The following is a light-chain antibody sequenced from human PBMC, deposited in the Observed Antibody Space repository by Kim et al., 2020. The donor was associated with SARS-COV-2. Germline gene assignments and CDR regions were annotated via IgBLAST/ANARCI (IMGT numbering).Light chain of an antibody. CDR1: SSNIGAGYD. V-gene: IGLV1-40*01. CDR3: QSYDSSLGWV. CDR2: GNS. Sequence: QPVLTQPPSVSGAPGQRGTIACTGSSSNIGAGYDVHWYQQLPGTAPKHLIYGNSNRPSGGPDRFPGYKSGTSASLAITGLQAEDEADYYCQSYDSSLGWVFGAGTQLTVL. J-gene: IGLJ2*01.